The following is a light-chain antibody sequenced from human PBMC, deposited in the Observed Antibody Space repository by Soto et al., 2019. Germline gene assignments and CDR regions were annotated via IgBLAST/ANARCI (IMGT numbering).Light chain of an antibody. CDR1: QTIRRW. V-gene: IGKV1-5*01. J-gene: IGKJ1*01. CDR3: QHYNSAPWT. Sequence: DIEMTQSPSTLSASVGDRLTITCRASQTIRRWLAWYQQRPGKAPKVLIYDASTLESGVPARISGSGSETEFTLTISSLQPEDSATYYCQHYNSAPWTFGQGTKVEIK. CDR2: DAS.